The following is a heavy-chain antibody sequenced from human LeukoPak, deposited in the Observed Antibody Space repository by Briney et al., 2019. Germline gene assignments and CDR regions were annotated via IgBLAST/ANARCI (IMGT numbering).Heavy chain of an antibody. D-gene: IGHD6-19*01. CDR2: IYHSGST. CDR3: ARDLSIAVAGTGGAFDI. CDR1: GGSISSSNW. V-gene: IGHV4-4*02. Sequence: SETLSLTCAVSGGSISSSNWWSWVRQPPGKGLEWIGEIYHSGSTNYNPSLKSRVTISVDKSKNQFSLKLSSVTAADTAVYYCARDLSIAVAGTGGAFDIWGQGTMVTVSS. J-gene: IGHJ3*02.